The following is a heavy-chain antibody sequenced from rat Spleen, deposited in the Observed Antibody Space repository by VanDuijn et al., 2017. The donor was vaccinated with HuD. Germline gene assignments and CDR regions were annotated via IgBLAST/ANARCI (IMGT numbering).Heavy chain of an antibody. CDR1: GFTFSNYY. V-gene: IGHV5-22*01. Sequence: EVQLVESGGGLVQPGRSLKLSCAASGFTFSNYYMAWVRQAPTKGLEWVAYISYEGSSTYYGDSVKGRFTISRDNAKSTLYLQMNSLRSEDTATYYCASSIGYWGQGVMVTVSS. CDR3: ASSIGY. CDR2: ISYEGSST. D-gene: IGHD3-5*01. J-gene: IGHJ2*01.